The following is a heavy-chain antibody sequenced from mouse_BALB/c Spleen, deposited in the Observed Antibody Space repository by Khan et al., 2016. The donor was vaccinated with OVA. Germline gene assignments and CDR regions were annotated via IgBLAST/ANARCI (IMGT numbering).Heavy chain of an antibody. CDR2: ISGDSNTI. CDR1: GFTFNSYG. CDR3: ATSYFYGYYFDY. D-gene: IGHD1-1*01. V-gene: IGHV5-17*02. Sequence: EVKLVESGGGLVQPGGSRKLSCAASGFTFNSYGMHWIRQAPEKGLEWVAYISGDSNTIHYADTVKGRFTISRDNPKNTLFLQMTSLMSEDTARYYCATSYFYGYYFDYWGPGTTLTVS. J-gene: IGHJ2*01.